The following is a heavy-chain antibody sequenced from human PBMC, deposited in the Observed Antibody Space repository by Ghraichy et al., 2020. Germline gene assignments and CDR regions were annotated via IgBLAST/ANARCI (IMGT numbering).Heavy chain of an antibody. D-gene: IGHD5-24*01. CDR2: ISASGSTV. J-gene: IGHJ4*02. V-gene: IGHV3-48*02. CDR1: GFTFSDYN. Sequence: GGSLRLSCAASGFTFSDYNKNWVRQAPGKGLEWVSYISASGSTVYYADSVKGRFTISRDNVKNSLYLQMSSLRDEDTALYYCARLRDLDGYKGRFDYWGQGTLVTVSS. CDR3: ARLRDLDGYKGRFDY.